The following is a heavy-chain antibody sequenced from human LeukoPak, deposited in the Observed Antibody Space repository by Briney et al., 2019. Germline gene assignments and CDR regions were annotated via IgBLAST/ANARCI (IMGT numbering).Heavy chain of an antibody. V-gene: IGHV4-38-2*01. CDR2: IYHSGST. Sequence: SETLSLTXAVSGYSISSGYYWGWIRPPPGKGLEWIGSIYHSGSTYYDPSLKSRVTISVDTSKNQFSLKLSSVTAADTAVYYCARQSYYDFYMDVWGKGTTVTVPS. D-gene: IGHD3-3*01. CDR3: ARQSYYDFYMDV. J-gene: IGHJ6*03. CDR1: GYSISSGYY.